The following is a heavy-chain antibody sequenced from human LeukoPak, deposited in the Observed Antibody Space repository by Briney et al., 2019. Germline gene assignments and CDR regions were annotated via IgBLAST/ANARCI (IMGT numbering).Heavy chain of an antibody. V-gene: IGHV3-21*01. CDR3: VRDLYRIVVVPHYFDY. CDR2: ISSSSSYI. Sequence: GGSLRLSCAASGFTFSSYSMNWVRQAPGKGLEWVSSISSSSSYIYYADSVKGRFTISRDNAKNSLYLQMNSLRAEDTAVYYCVRDLYRIVVVPHYFDYWGQGTLVTVSS. CDR1: GFTFSSYS. J-gene: IGHJ4*02. D-gene: IGHD3-22*01.